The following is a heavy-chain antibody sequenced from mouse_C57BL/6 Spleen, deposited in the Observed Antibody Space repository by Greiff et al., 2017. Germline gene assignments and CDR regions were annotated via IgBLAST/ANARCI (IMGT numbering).Heavy chain of an antibody. CDR3: AVIYYGNPFDY. CDR1: GYAFSSSW. J-gene: IGHJ2*01. CDR2: IYPGDGDT. V-gene: IGHV1-82*01. D-gene: IGHD2-1*01. Sequence: VQLQESGPELVKPGASVKISCKASGYAFSSSWMNWVKQRPGKGLEWIGRIYPGDGDTNYNGKFKGKATLTADKSSSTAYMQLSSLTSEDSAVYFCAVIYYGNPFDYWGQGTTLTVAS.